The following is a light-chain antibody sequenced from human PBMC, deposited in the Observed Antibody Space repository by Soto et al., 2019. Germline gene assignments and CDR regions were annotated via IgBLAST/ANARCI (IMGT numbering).Light chain of an antibody. CDR2: DAS. V-gene: IGKV1-5*01. J-gene: IGKJ1*01. Sequence: DIQMTQSPSTLSASVGDRVTITCRASQSISSWLAWYQQKPGKAPKLLIYDASSLESGVPSRFSGSGSGTEFTLNISSLQPDDFATYYVQQYNSYWWTFGQGTKVEIK. CDR1: QSISSW. CDR3: QQYNSYWWT.